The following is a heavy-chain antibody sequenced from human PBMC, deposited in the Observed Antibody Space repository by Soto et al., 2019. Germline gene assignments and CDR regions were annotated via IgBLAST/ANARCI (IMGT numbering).Heavy chain of an antibody. D-gene: IGHD3-10*01. J-gene: IGHJ6*02. CDR1: GGSISSINNHFSNHY. CDR3: TTQGLGGLHGRVEV. CDR2: ISNIGFT. V-gene: IGHV4-61*01. Sequence: QVQLQESGPGLVKPSETLSLTCTVSGGSISSINNHFSNHYCSWIRLSPGKGLEWIGYISNIGFTRYNPSPXTXGXFAVDTSKSQCSLKLTSATAAETAVDYCTTQGLGGLHGRVEVWGQGTRVTVSS.